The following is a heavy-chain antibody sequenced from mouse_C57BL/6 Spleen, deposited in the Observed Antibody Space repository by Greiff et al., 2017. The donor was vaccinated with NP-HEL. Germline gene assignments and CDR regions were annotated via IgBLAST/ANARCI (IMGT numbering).Heavy chain of an antibody. CDR3: ASYYDYDEGYFDY. CDR1: GFTFSDYG. Sequence: DVMLVESGGGLVKPGGSLKLSCAASGFTFSDYGMHWVRQAPEKGLEWVAYISSGSSTIYYADTVKGRFTISRDNAKNTLFLQMTSLRSEDTAMYYCASYYDYDEGYFDYWGQGTTLTVSS. CDR2: ISSGSSTI. J-gene: IGHJ2*01. D-gene: IGHD2-4*01. V-gene: IGHV5-17*01.